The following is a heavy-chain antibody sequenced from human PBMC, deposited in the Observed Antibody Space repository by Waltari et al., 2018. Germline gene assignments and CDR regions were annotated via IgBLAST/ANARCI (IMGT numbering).Heavy chain of an antibody. CDR2: IYYSGRT. J-gene: IGHJ5*02. CDR1: GGSISSYY. CDR3: ARGESSGYYYGVWFDP. V-gene: IGHV4-59*01. D-gene: IGHD3-22*01. Sequence: QVQLQESGPGLVKPSETLSLTCTVSGGSISSYYWSWIRQTPGKGLEWIGYIYYSGRTNYNPSLKSRVTISVDTSKNQFSLKLSSVTAADTAVYYCARGESSGYYYGVWFDPWGQGTLVTVSS.